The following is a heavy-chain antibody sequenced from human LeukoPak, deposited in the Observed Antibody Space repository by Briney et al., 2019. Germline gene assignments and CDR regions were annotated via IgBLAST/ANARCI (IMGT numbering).Heavy chain of an antibody. V-gene: IGHV1-69*05. CDR1: GGTFSSYA. Sequence: ASVKVSCKASGGTFSSYAISWVRQAPGQGLEWMGRIIPIFGTANYAQKFQGRVTITTDESTSTAYMELSSLRSEDTAVYYCARDPGCSGGSCYWPFDPWGQGTLVTVSS. J-gene: IGHJ5*02. CDR2: IIPIFGTA. CDR3: ARDPGCSGGSCYWPFDP. D-gene: IGHD2-15*01.